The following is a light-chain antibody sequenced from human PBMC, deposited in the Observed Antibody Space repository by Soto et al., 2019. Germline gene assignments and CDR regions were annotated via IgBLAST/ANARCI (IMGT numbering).Light chain of an antibody. CDR1: QSVNSN. V-gene: IGKV3-15*01. Sequence: EKGMTPSPAILSVTPGESATLYCRASQSVNSNYLAWYQQHPGQPPRLLIYGISTRATGIPARFSGSGSGTEFSLTISSLQSEDFAGYYSQQYRMWPIPFGQVT. CDR2: GIS. J-gene: IGKJ5*01. CDR3: QQYRMWPIP.